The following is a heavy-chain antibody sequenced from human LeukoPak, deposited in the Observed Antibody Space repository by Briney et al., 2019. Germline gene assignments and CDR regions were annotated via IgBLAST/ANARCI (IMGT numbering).Heavy chain of an antibody. CDR2: IYYSGST. CDR3: ARPYSGWLVQSEAFDI. CDR1: GGSISSSSYY. V-gene: IGHV4-39*01. D-gene: IGHD6-19*01. Sequence: SETLSLTCTVSGGSISSSSYYWGWIRQPPGKGLEWIGSIYYSGSTYYNPSLKSRVTISVDTSKNQFSLKLSPVTAADTAVYYCARPYSGWLVQSEAFDIWGQGTMVTVSS. J-gene: IGHJ3*02.